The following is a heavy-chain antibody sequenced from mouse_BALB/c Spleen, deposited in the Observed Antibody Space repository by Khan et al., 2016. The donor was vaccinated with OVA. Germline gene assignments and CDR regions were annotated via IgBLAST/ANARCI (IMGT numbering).Heavy chain of an antibody. CDR3: AKNRNGYFDY. V-gene: IGHV2-2*02. D-gene: IGHD1-1*02. CDR1: GFSLTNYG. CDR2: IWSGGIT. Sequence: QVQLKQSGPGLVQPSQSLSITCTVSGFSLTNYGVHWVRQSLGKGLEWLGVIWSGGITDYNETFISSLTISKDISKSQVFFKMNSLQANDTAIYYCAKNRNGYFDYWGQGTTLTVSS. J-gene: IGHJ2*01.